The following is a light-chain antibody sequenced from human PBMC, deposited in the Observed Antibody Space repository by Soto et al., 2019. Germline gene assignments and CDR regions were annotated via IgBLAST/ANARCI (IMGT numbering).Light chain of an antibody. V-gene: IGKV1-27*01. J-gene: IGKJ1*01. CDR2: AAS. CDR3: QKYSRARWT. Sequence: DIQMTQSPSSLSASVGNRVTITCRASQGISNYLAWYQQKPGKVPKLLIYAASTLQSGVPSRFSGSGSGTDFTLTITCLHPEDVATNYCQKYSRARWTCGKGTKVEI. CDR1: QGISNY.